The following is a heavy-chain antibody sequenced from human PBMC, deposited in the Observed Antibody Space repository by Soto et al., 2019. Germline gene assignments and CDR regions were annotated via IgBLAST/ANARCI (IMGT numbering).Heavy chain of an antibody. V-gene: IGHV4-59*01. Sequence: SETLSLTCSVSGGSISGSYWSWIRQSPGKGLEWLGYVYYTGSTNYSPSLRSRVSISVDTSKNEFSLRLSSATAADTAVYFCARSVTVPGAHIDYWGQGTQVTVSS. D-gene: IGHD2-8*02. CDR1: GGSISGSY. J-gene: IGHJ4*02. CDR2: VYYTGST. CDR3: ARSVTVPGAHIDY.